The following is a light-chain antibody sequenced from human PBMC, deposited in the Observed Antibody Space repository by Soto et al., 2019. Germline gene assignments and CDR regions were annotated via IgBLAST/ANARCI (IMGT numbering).Light chain of an antibody. J-gene: IGKJ2*01. V-gene: IGKV3-20*01. CDR3: QQYGSSPIYT. CDR1: QRVSSSY. Sequence: EIVLTQSPGTLSLSPGERATLSCRASQRVSSSYLAWYQQKPGQAPRLLIYGASSRATGIPDRFSGSGSGTDFTLIISRLEPEDFAVYYCQQYGSSPIYTFGQGTKVEI. CDR2: GAS.